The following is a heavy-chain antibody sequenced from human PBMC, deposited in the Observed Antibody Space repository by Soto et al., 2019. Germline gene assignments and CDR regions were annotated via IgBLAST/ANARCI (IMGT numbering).Heavy chain of an antibody. D-gene: IGHD6-13*01. Sequence: PSATLSLTCTVSGGSITSGGFYWSWIRQHPGKGLEWIAYIFHSGSTDYNPSLKSRVTISADTSKNQFSLKLTFVTAADTAVYYCVRGGIAGNWFDPWGQGTLVTVSS. CDR1: GGSITSGGFY. J-gene: IGHJ5*02. CDR3: VRGGIAGNWFDP. V-gene: IGHV4-31*03. CDR2: IFHSGST.